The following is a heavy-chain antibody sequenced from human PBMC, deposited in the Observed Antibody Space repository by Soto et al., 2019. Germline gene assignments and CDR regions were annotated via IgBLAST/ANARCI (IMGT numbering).Heavy chain of an antibody. CDR1: GYTFTCYY. J-gene: IGHJ6*02. CDR2: INPNSGGT. Sequence: ASVKVSCKASGYTFTCYYMHWVRQAPGQGLEWMGWINPNSGGTNYAQKFQGWVTMTRDTSISTAYMELSRLRSDDTAVYYCARDGGYYDFWSGYYTVHYYGMDVWGQGTTVTVSS. CDR3: ARDGGYYDFWSGYYTVHYYGMDV. D-gene: IGHD3-3*01. V-gene: IGHV1-2*04.